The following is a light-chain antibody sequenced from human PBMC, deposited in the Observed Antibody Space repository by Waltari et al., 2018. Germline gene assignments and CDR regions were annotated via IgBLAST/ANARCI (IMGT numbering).Light chain of an antibody. Sequence: QSALTQPPSASGTPGQRVTISCSGSSSHIGSNSVNWYQQLPGTAPKLLVYGNYQRPSGVPDRVSGSKSGTSASLAISGLQSQDEADYYCAAWDDSLNGVVFGGGTKLTV. CDR3: AAWDDSLNGVV. V-gene: IGLV1-44*01. CDR2: GNY. J-gene: IGLJ2*01. CDR1: SSHIGSNS.